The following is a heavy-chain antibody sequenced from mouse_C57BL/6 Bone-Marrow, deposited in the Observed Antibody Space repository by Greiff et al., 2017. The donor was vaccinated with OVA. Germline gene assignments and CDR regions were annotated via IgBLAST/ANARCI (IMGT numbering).Heavy chain of an antibody. CDR3: ARHQGDPTTVGPDY. CDR1: GFTFSSYG. D-gene: IGHD1-1*01. Sequence: EVKLVESGGDLVKPGGSLKLSCAASGFTFSSYGMSWVRQTPDKRLEWVATISSGGSYTYYPDSVKGRFTISRDNAKNTLYLQMSSLKSEDTAMYYCARHQGDPTTVGPDYWGQGTSVTVSS. J-gene: IGHJ4*01. V-gene: IGHV5-6*02. CDR2: ISSGGSYT.